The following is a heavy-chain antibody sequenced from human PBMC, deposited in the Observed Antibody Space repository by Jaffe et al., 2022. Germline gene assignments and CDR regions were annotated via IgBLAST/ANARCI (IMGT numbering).Heavy chain of an antibody. CDR3: ARLYCSSTSCYGVGPYYYYMDV. CDR2: IIPIFGTA. CDR1: GGTFSSYA. Sequence: QVQLVQSGAEVKKPGSSVKVSCKASGGTFSSYAISWVRQAPGQGLEWMGGIIPIFGTANYAQKFQGRVTITADESTSTAYMELSSLRSEDTAVYYCARLYCSSTSCYGVGPYYYYMDVWGKGTTVTVSS. V-gene: IGHV1-69*01. D-gene: IGHD2-2*01. J-gene: IGHJ6*03.